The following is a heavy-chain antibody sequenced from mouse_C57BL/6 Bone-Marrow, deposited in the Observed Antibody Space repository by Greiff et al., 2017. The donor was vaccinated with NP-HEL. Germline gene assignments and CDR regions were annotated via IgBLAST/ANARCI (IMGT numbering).Heavy chain of an antibody. D-gene: IGHD3-3*01. V-gene: IGHV1-63*01. CDR3: ARGGPYAMDY. Sequence: LQESGADLVRPGTSVKMSCTASGYTFTNYWIGWAKQRPGHGLEWIGDIYPGGGYTNYNENFKGKATLTADKSSSTDYMQVSSLTSEDSAIYYCARGGPYAMDYWGQGTSVTVSS. J-gene: IGHJ4*01. CDR2: IYPGGGYT. CDR1: GYTFTNYW.